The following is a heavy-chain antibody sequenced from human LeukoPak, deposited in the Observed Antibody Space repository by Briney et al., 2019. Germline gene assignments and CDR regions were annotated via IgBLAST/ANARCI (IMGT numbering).Heavy chain of an antibody. Sequence: SETLSLTCTVSGYSISSSYYWGWIRQPPGKGLEWIGSIYHSGSTYYNPSLKSRVTISVDTSKNIFSLRLSSVTAADTAIYYCASEYYYDTSGYYSLAYWGQGTLVTVSS. J-gene: IGHJ4*02. D-gene: IGHD3-22*01. CDR3: ASEYYYDTSGYYSLAY. CDR2: IYHSGST. V-gene: IGHV4-38-2*02. CDR1: GYSISSSYY.